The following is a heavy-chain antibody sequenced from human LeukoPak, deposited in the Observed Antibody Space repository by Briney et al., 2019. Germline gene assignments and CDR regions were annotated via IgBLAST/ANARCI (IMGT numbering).Heavy chain of an antibody. CDR2: ISAYNGNT. D-gene: IGHD3-9*01. Sequence: GASVKVSCKASGYTFTSYGISWVRQAPGQGLEWMGWISAYNGNTNYAQKFQGRVTMTRDTSISTAYMELSRLRSDDTAVYYCARGAALDTLDYYYYMDVWGKGTTVTV. J-gene: IGHJ6*03. V-gene: IGHV1-18*01. CDR3: ARGAALDTLDYYYYMDV. CDR1: GYTFTSYG.